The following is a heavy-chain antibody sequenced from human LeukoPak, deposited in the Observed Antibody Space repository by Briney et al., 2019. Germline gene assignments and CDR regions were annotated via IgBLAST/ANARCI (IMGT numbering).Heavy chain of an antibody. Sequence: SETLSLTCTVSGGSIGSYYWSWVRQPPGKGLEWIGYIHYSGSTNYNPSLKSRVTISVDTSKNQFSLKLSSVTAADTAMYFCASRSYSFFHYWGQGTLVTVSS. D-gene: IGHD1-26*01. V-gene: IGHV4-59*08. CDR3: ASRSYSFFHY. CDR2: IHYSGST. CDR1: GGSIGSYY. J-gene: IGHJ4*02.